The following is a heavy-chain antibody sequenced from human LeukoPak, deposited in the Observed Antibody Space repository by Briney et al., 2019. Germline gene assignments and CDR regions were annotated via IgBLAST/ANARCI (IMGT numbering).Heavy chain of an antibody. CDR2: ISWNSGSI. CDR1: GFTFDDYA. CDR3: AKDISPKIIDACDI. V-gene: IGHV3-9*01. J-gene: IGHJ3*02. Sequence: PGGSLRLSCAASGFTFDDYAMHWVRQAPGKGLEWVSGISWNSGSIGYADSVKGRFTISRDNAKNSLYLQMNSLRAEDTALYYCAKDISPKIIDACDIWGKGTMVTVSS. D-gene: IGHD3-10*01.